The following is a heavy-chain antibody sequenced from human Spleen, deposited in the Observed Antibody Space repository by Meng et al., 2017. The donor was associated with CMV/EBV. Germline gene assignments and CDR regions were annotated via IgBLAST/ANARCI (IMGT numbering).Heavy chain of an antibody. Sequence: ASGYTFTSYGISWVRQAPGQGLEWMGWISAYNGNTNYAQKLQGRVTMTTDTSTSTAYMELRSLRSDDTAVYYCARLYDFWSGYYLDFWGQGTLVTVSS. CDR3: ARLYDFWSGYYLDF. CDR1: GYTFTSYG. J-gene: IGHJ4*02. V-gene: IGHV1-18*01. D-gene: IGHD3-3*01. CDR2: ISAYNGNT.